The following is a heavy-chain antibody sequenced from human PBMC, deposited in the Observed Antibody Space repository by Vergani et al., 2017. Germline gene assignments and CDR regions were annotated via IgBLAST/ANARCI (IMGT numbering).Heavy chain of an antibody. D-gene: IGHD6-19*01. CDR2: INEDGGGK. CDR3: ARVGKRGWDFDY. J-gene: IGHJ4*02. V-gene: IGHV3-7*01. Sequence: LVESGGGVVQPGRSLRLSCAASGFTFSNFWMAWVRQAPGKGLEWVANINEDGGGKYYLGSVKGRFTISRDNTKNSLYLQINSLRADDTAVYYCARVGKRGWDFDYWGQGILVTVSS. CDR1: GFTFSNFW.